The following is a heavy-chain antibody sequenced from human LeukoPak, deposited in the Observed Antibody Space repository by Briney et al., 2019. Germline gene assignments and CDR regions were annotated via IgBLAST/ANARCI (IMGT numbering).Heavy chain of an antibody. CDR1: GFTFSSYW. Sequence: PGGSLRLSCAASGFTFSSYWMSWVRQAPGKGLEWVSGISGSDRSTYYADSVKGRFIISRDNSKNTLYLQMNSLRAEDTAVYYCAKDTSVGAFDIWGQGTMVTVSS. J-gene: IGHJ3*02. CDR2: ISGSDRST. D-gene: IGHD5/OR15-5a*01. CDR3: AKDTSVGAFDI. V-gene: IGHV3-23*01.